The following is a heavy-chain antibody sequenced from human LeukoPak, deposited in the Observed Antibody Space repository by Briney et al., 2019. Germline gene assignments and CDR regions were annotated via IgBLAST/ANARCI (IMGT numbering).Heavy chain of an antibody. CDR1: GGSISSGGYY. V-gene: IGHV4-31*03. Sequence: SQTLSLTCTVSGGSISSGGYYWSWICQHPGTGLEWIGYIYYSGSTYYNPSLKSRVTISVDTSKNQFSLKLSSVTAADTAVYYCARMSAGGSGYYKYYFDYWGQGTLVTVSS. CDR3: ARMSAGGSGYYKYYFDY. D-gene: IGHD3-3*01. CDR2: IYYSGST. J-gene: IGHJ4*02.